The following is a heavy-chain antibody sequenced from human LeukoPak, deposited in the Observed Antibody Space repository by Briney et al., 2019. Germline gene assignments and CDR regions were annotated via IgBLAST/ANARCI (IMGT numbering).Heavy chain of an antibody. D-gene: IGHD6-13*01. V-gene: IGHV4-30-4*07. CDR3: ARAHIAAAGTEAFDI. CDR1: GGSISRGGYS. J-gene: IGHJ3*02. CDR2: ISSTGST. Sequence: SETLSLTCAVCGGSISRGGYSWSWIRQPPRGGLEWNGYISSTGSTYCNPSLKSRLSISFDTSKNQFSLSLSSVTAADTAVYYCARAHIAAAGTEAFDIWGQGTMVTVSS.